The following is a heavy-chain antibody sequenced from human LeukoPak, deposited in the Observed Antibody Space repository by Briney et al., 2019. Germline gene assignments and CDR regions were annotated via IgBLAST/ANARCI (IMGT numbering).Heavy chain of an antibody. D-gene: IGHD6-19*01. CDR1: GFSFSSYT. CDR2: ISYDGTNE. J-gene: IGHJ6*02. CDR3: ARDIKWLGRYYYYGLDV. Sequence: GGSLRLFCAGSGFSFSSYTMRWVRQAPGKGLEWVAIISYDGTNEYYADSVKGRFTISRDNSKNTLYLQVNSLRAEDTAVYYCARDIKWLGRYYYYGLDVWGQGTTVTVSS. V-gene: IGHV3-30*04.